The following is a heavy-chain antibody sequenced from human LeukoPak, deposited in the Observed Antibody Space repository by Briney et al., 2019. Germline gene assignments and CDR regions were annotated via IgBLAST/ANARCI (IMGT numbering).Heavy chain of an antibody. CDR3: AREEGDGYNKAFYYYGMDV. D-gene: IGHD5-24*01. CDR2: IYYSGST. J-gene: IGHJ6*02. Sequence: SETLSLTCTVSGGSISSSSYYWGWIRQPPGKGLEWIGSIYYSGSTYYNPSLKSRVTISVDTSKNQFSLKLSSVTAADTAVYYCAREEGDGYNKAFYYYGMDVWGQGTTVTVSS. CDR1: GGSISSSSYY. V-gene: IGHV4-39*07.